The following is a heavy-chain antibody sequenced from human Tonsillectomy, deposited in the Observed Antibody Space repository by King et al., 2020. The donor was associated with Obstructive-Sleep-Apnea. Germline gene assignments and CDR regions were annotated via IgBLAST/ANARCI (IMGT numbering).Heavy chain of an antibody. CDR1: GFTFSSYD. CDR3: ARAMRCTNGVCYTLGFDY. Sequence: VQLVESGGGLVQPGGSLRLSCAASGFTFSSYDMHWVRQATGKGLEWVSAIGTAGDTYYPGSAKGRFTISRENAKNSLYLQMNSLRAGDTAVYYCARAMRCTNGVCYTLGFDYWGQGTLVTVSS. V-gene: IGHV3-13*04. CDR2: IGTAGDT. D-gene: IGHD2-8*01. J-gene: IGHJ4*02.